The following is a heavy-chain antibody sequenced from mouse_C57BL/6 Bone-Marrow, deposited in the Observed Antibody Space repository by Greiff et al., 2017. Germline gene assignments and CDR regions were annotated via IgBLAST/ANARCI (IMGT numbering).Heavy chain of an antibody. V-gene: IGHV1-81*01. J-gene: IGHJ3*01. Sequence: VQLQQSGAELARPGASVKLSCKASGYTFTSYGISWVKQRTGQGLEWIREIYPRSGNTYYNEKFKGKATLTADKSSSTAYMELRSLTSEDSAVYVCAIGGSTMVTTGNWFAYWGQGTLVTVSA. CDR1: GYTFTSYG. CDR2: IYPRSGNT. CDR3: AIGGSTMVTTGNWFAY. D-gene: IGHD2-2*01.